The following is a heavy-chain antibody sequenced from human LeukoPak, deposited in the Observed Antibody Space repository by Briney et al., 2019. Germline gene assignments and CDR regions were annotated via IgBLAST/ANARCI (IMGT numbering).Heavy chain of an antibody. J-gene: IGHJ4*02. CDR3: AKDTPTPPYCGGDCYSGEYFDY. CDR2: ISGSGGST. CDR1: GFTFSRYA. Sequence: GGSLRLSCAASGFTFSRYAMSWVRQAPGKGLEWVSAISGSGGSTYYADSVKGRFTISRDNSKNMLYLQMNSLRAEDTAVYYCAKDTPTPPYCGGDCYSGEYFDYWGQGTLVTVSS. D-gene: IGHD2-21*02. V-gene: IGHV3-23*01.